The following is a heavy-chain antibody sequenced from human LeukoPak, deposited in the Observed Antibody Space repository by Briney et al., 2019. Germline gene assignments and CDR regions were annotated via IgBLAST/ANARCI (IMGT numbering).Heavy chain of an antibody. CDR1: GGSISSYY. CDR3: ARSHYYGSGSYYMNYHYGMDV. Sequence: SETLSLTCTVSGGSISSYYWSWIRQPPGKGLEWIGYIYYSGSTNYNPSLKSRVTISVDTSKNQFSLKLSSVTAADTAVYYCARSHYYGSGSYYMNYHYGMDVWGQGTTVTVSS. D-gene: IGHD3-10*01. V-gene: IGHV4-59*01. CDR2: IYYSGST. J-gene: IGHJ6*02.